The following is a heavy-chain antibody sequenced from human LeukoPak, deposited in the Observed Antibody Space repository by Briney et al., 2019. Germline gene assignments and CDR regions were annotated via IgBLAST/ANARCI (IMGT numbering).Heavy chain of an antibody. J-gene: IGHJ4*02. CDR3: ARCGYSYGHFDY. D-gene: IGHD5-18*01. Sequence: GASVTVSCKASGYSFTDYFIHWVRQAPGQGLEWMGWINLNSGGTNYAQKFQARVTMTSDTSISAVYMELSSLRSDDTAVYYCARCGYSYGHFDYWGQGTPVTVSS. CDR1: GYSFTDYF. V-gene: IGHV1-2*02. CDR2: INLNSGGT.